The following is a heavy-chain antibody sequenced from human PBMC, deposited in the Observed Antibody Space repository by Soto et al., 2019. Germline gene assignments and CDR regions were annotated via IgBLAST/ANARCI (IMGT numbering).Heavy chain of an antibody. CDR3: ARRYCSGGSCYQNDY. V-gene: IGHV1-18*01. J-gene: IGHJ4*02. Sequence: ASVKVSCKASGYTFTSYGISWVRQAPGQGLEWMGWISAYNGNTNYAQKLQGRVTMTTDTSTSTAYMERRSLRSDDTAVYYCARRYCSGGSCYQNDYWGQGTLVTVSS. CDR1: GYTFTSYG. CDR2: ISAYNGNT. D-gene: IGHD2-15*01.